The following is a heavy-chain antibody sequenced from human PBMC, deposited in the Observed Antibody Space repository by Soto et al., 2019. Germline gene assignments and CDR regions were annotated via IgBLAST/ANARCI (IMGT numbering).Heavy chain of an antibody. CDR3: AGETDGSGSYINWFDP. CDR2: INHSGST. D-gene: IGHD3-10*01. Sequence: TSETLSLTCAVYGGSFSGYYWSWIRQPPGKGLEWIGEINHSGSTNYNPSLKSRVTISVDTSKNQFSLKLSSVTAADTAVYYCAGETDGSGSYINWFDPWGQGTLVTVSS. CDR1: GGSFSGYY. V-gene: IGHV4-34*01. J-gene: IGHJ5*02.